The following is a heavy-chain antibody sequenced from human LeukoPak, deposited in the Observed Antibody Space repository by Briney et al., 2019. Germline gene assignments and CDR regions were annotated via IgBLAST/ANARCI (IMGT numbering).Heavy chain of an antibody. CDR3: ASVLIDAFDI. CDR1: GYRFTSYW. J-gene: IGHJ3*02. D-gene: IGHD3-10*01. CDR2: IYPGDSDT. Sequence: GGSLKISFKGSGYRFTSYWIGWGRPMPGKGVEWMGIIYPGDSDTRYSPSFQGQVTISADKSISTAYLQWSSLKASDTAMYYCASVLIDAFDIWGQGTMVTVSS. V-gene: IGHV5-51*01.